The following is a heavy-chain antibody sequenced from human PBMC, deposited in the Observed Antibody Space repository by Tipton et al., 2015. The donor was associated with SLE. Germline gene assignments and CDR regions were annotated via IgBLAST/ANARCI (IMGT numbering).Heavy chain of an antibody. CDR1: GFTFDDYA. CDR2: ISWNSGSI. CDR3: AKRGVQGVIPDY. D-gene: IGHD3-10*01. J-gene: IGHJ4*02. V-gene: IGHV3-9*01. Sequence: AVSGFTFDDYAMHWVRQAPGKGLEWVSGISWNSGSIGYADSVKGRFTISRDNAKNSLYLQMNSLRAEDTAVYYCAKRGVQGVIPDYWGQGTLVTVSS.